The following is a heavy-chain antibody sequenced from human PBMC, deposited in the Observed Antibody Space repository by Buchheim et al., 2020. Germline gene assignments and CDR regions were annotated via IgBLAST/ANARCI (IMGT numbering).Heavy chain of an antibody. CDR1: GFTFSSYS. CDR2: ISSSSSTI. Sequence: EVQLVESGGGLVQPGGSLRLSCAASGFTFSSYSLNWVRQAPGKGLAWVSYISSSSSTIYYPDSLKGRFTISRHNAKHSLSLPMNSLRAEDTAVYYCASPIWGWYFDLWGRGTL. D-gene: IGHD3-9*01. J-gene: IGHJ2*01. CDR3: ASPIWGWYFDL. V-gene: IGHV3-48*01.